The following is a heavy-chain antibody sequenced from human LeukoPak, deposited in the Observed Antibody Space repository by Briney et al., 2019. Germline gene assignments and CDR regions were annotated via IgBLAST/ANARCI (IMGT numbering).Heavy chain of an antibody. D-gene: IGHD3-10*01. V-gene: IGHV3-48*01. J-gene: IGHJ4*02. CDR2: ISSSSSTI. CDR3: ARGRVITMVRGVLVY. CDR1: GCTFSSYS. Sequence: GGTLRLSCAASGCTFSSYSMNWVRQAPGKGLEWVSYISSSSSTIYYADSVKGRFTISRDNAKNSLYLQMNSLRAEDTDVYYCARGRVITMVRGVLVYWGQGTLVTVSS.